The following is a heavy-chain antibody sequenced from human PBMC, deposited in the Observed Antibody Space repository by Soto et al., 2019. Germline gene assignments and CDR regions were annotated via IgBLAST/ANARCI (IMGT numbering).Heavy chain of an antibody. CDR1: GFTFSTYS. V-gene: IGHV3-64*04. CDR3: AKTIAARALYYYYYGMDV. Sequence: GGSLRLSCSASGFTFSTYSIHWVRQAPGKGLEYVSDIGSDGGSAYYADSVKGRFTISRDNSKNTLYLQMNSLRAEDTAVYYCAKTIAARALYYYYYGMDVWGQGTTVTVSS. J-gene: IGHJ6*02. D-gene: IGHD6-6*01. CDR2: IGSDGGSA.